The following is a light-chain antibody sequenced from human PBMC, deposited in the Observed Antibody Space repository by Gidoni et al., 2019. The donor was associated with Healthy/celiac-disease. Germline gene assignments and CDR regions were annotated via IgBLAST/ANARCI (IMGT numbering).Light chain of an antibody. V-gene: IGKV3-20*01. J-gene: IGKJ1*01. Sequence: EIVLTQSSGSLSLSPGERATLSCRASQSISSSYLAWYQQKPGEAPRLLIYGASRRATGIPTWFGSGGSRADFTLTSSRLEPEDVAVYCYQQYSSSLWKFGQGTKVEIK. CDR2: GAS. CDR3: QQYSSSLWK. CDR1: QSISSSY.